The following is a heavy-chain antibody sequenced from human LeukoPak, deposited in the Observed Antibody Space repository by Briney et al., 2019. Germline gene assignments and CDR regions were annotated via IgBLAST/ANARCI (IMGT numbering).Heavy chain of an antibody. V-gene: IGHV4-38-2*02. CDR2: IYHSGST. Sequence: SETLSLTCTVSGYSISSGYYWDWIRQPPGKGLEWIGSIYHSGSTYYNPSLKSRVTISVDTSKNQFSLKLHSVTAADTAVYYCARDGIVGDTGRFDYWGQGTLVTVSS. J-gene: IGHJ4*02. CDR1: GYSISSGYY. CDR3: ARDGIVGDTGRFDY. D-gene: IGHD1-26*01.